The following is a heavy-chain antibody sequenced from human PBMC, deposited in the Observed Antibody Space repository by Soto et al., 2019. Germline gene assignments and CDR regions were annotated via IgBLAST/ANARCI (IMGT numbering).Heavy chain of an antibody. CDR1: GYTLSNNG. V-gene: IGHV1-18*04. CDR2: ISTDNGRT. J-gene: IGHJ6*02. Sequence: QVQLVQSGPEMKKPGASVRVSCKVSGYTLSNNGLSWVRQAPGQRFEWLGWISTDNGRTNYAQKFRGRVSMTTDTSTGTGYMELTNLRSDDTAVYYCVRDDGGLVRYYYQGWDVWGQGTTVTVTS. CDR3: VRDDGGLVRYYYQGWDV. D-gene: IGHD5-12*01.